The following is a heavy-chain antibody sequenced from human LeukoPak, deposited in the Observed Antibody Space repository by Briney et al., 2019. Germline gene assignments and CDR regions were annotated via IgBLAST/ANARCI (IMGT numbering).Heavy chain of an antibody. Sequence: GGSLRLSCAASGFIFSSYWMSWVRQAPGKGLEWVANIKQDGSEKYYVDSVKGRFTISRDNAKNSLYLQMNSLRAEDTAVYYCARDRGRIAAAGDYYYYYGMDVWGQGTTVTVSS. CDR2: IKQDGSEK. J-gene: IGHJ6*02. V-gene: IGHV3-7*01. D-gene: IGHD6-13*01. CDR1: GFIFSSYW. CDR3: ARDRGRIAAAGDYYYYYGMDV.